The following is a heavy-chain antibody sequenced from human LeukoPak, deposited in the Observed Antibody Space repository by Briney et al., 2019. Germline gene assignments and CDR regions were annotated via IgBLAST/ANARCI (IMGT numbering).Heavy chain of an antibody. Sequence: GASVTVSCKVSGYALTELSMHWVRQAPGTGLEWMGGFDPADGETIYAQKFRGRVSMTEDTSADTAYMELTSLRSEDTAVYYCASGLGGTGSDKTEPFDYWGQGTRVTVSS. CDR3: ASGLGGTGSDKTEPFDY. V-gene: IGHV1-24*01. J-gene: IGHJ4*02. CDR1: GYALTELS. D-gene: IGHD2-21*02. CDR2: FDPADGET.